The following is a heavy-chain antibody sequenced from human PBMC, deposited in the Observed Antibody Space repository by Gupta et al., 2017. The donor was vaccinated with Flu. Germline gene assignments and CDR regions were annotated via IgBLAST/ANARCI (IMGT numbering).Heavy chain of an antibody. CDR2: IYYSGST. V-gene: IGHV4-59*01. CDR3: ARENIAVAGWGRMGFFDY. D-gene: IGHD6-19*01. J-gene: IGHJ4*02. CDR1: GRSISSYY. Sequence: QVQLQESCPGLAQPSETLSLTCTVSGRSISSYYWSWIRQPPGKGLEWIGYIYYSGSTNYNPSLKSRVTISVDTSKNQFSLKLSSVTAADTAVYYGARENIAVAGWGRMGFFDYWGQGTLVTVSS.